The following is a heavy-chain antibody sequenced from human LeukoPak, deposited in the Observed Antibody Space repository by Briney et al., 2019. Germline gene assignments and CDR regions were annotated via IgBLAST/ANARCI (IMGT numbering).Heavy chain of an antibody. CDR1: GGSFSGYY. CDR3: ARAFNMSPNWFDP. CDR2: INHSGST. Sequence: SETLSLTCAVYGGSFSGYYWSWIRQPPGKGLEWIGEINHSGSTNYNPSLKSRVTISVDTSKNQFSLRLSSVTAADTAVYYCARAFNMSPNWFDPWGQGTLVTVSS. V-gene: IGHV4-34*01. J-gene: IGHJ5*02. D-gene: IGHD2/OR15-2a*01.